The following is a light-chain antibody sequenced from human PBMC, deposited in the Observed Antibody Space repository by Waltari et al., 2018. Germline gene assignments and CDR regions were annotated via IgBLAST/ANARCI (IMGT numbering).Light chain of an antibody. Sequence: DIQMTQPPPRVSSYVGGRVSITCRATQNVNKWMAWYQQRPGQAPKLLIYKASSLQSGVPSRFRGGGSGTQFTLTIDSLQPDDFATYYCQQFFTYPWTFGQGTTVEVK. CDR2: KAS. V-gene: IGKV1-5*03. J-gene: IGKJ1*01. CDR3: QQFFTYPWT. CDR1: QNVNKW.